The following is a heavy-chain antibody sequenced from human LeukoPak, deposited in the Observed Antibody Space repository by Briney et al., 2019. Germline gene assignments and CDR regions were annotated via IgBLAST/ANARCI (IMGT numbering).Heavy chain of an antibody. Sequence: GGSLRLSCAASGFTFSSYGMHWVRQAPGKGLEWVAFIRYDGSNKYYADSVKGRFTISRDNSKNTLYLQMNSLRAEDTAVYYCAKPSAITTTISPPWVWGQGTLVTVSS. CDR3: AKPSAITTTISPPWV. V-gene: IGHV3-30*02. CDR1: GFTFSSYG. J-gene: IGHJ4*02. CDR2: IRYDGSNK. D-gene: IGHD1-14*01.